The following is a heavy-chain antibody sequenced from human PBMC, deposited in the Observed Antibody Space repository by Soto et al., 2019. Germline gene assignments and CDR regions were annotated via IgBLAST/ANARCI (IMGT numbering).Heavy chain of an antibody. CDR3: ARRDVSTGAMDV. CDR2: ISGSAGTT. CDR1: GFTFSSFA. Sequence: VQVLESGGDLVQPGGSLRLSCSASGFTFSSFAMRWVRQAPGKGLEWVSAISGSAGTTYYADSVKGRFTISRDNSKNILYLQMNSLRAEDTVVYFCARRDVSTGAMDVWGQGTTVTVSS. J-gene: IGHJ6*02. V-gene: IGHV3-23*01. D-gene: IGHD3-10*02.